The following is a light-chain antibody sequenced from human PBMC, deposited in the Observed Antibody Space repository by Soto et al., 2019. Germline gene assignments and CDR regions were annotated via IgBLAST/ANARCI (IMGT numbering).Light chain of an antibody. CDR2: ANS. J-gene: IGLJ2*01. Sequence: QSVLTQTPSASGTPGQRVTISCSGSSSNIGSNYVYWYRQLPGTAPKLLIYANSQRPSGVPDRFSGSKSGTSASLAISGLRSEDEADYYCATWDDSLRVVVFGGGTKVTVL. CDR3: ATWDDSLRVVV. V-gene: IGLV1-47*01. CDR1: SSNIGSNY.